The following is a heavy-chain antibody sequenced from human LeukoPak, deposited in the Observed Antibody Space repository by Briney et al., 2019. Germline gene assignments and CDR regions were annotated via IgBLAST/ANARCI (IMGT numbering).Heavy chain of an antibody. CDR2: INHSGST. CDR1: GGSFSGYY. V-gene: IGHV4-34*01. J-gene: IGHJ4*02. Sequence: SETLSLTCAVYGGSFSGYYWSWIRQPPGKGLEWIGEINHSGSTNYNPSLKSRVTISVDTSKNQFSLKLSSVTAADPAVYYCAGTPTVSGEYYFDYWGQGTLVTVSS. D-gene: IGHD3-10*01. CDR3: AGTPTVSGEYYFDY.